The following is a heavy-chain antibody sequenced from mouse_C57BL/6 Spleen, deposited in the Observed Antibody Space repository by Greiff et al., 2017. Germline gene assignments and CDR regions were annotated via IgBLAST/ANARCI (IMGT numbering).Heavy chain of an antibody. J-gene: IGHJ3*01. D-gene: IGHD4-1*01. CDR1: GFTFSDYG. CDR3: VSELGRGWFAY. Sequence: EVKLMESGGGLVKPGGSLKLSCAASGFTFSDYGMHWVRQAPETGLEWVAYISSGSSTIYYADTVKGRFTISRDNAKNTLFLQMTSLRSEDTAMYYCVSELGRGWFAYWGQGTLVTVAA. V-gene: IGHV5-17*01. CDR2: ISSGSSTI.